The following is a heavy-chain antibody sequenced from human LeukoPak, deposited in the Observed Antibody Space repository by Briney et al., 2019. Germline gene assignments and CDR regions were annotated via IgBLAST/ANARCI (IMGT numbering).Heavy chain of an antibody. CDR1: GGSISSGGYS. V-gene: IGHV4-30-2*01. D-gene: IGHD3-22*01. J-gene: IGHJ3*02. Sequence: PSETLSLTCAVSGGSISSGGYSWSWIRQPPGKGLEWIGYIYHSGSTYYNPSLKSRVTISVDRSKNQFSLKLSSVTAADTAVYYCARHSYYYDSSGGDAFDIWGQGTMVTVSS. CDR2: IYHSGST. CDR3: ARHSYYYDSSGGDAFDI.